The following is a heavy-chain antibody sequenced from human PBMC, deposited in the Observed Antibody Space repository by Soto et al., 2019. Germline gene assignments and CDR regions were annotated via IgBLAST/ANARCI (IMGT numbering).Heavy chain of an antibody. CDR2: ISAYDGNT. J-gene: IGHJ6*02. CDR3: ARPLDYYYYAMDV. CDR1: GYTFASFG. Sequence: ASVKVSCKASGYTFASFGVNWVRQAPGQGLEWMGWISAYDGNTNYAQRFQGRVTMTTDTSTTTAYTELTSLRSDDTAVYYCARPLDYYYYAMDVWGQGTTVTVSS. V-gene: IGHV1-18*01.